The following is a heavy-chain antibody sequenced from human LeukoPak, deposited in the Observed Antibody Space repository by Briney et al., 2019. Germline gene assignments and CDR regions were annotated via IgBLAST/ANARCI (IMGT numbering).Heavy chain of an antibody. Sequence: SQTLSLTCAISGDSFSSNSAAWNWLRQSPSRGLEWLGRTYYRSKLYNDYAVSVKSLITINPDTSKNQFSLQLNSVTPEDTAVYYCARANSGDIVVVPAAPLFDYWGQGTLVTVSS. V-gene: IGHV6-1*01. CDR2: TYYRSKLYN. CDR1: GDSFSSNSAA. J-gene: IGHJ4*02. CDR3: ARANSGDIVVVPAAPLFDY. D-gene: IGHD2-2*01.